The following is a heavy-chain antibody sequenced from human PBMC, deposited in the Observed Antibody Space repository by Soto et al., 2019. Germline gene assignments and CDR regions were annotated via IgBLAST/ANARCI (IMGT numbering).Heavy chain of an antibody. V-gene: IGHV4-39*01. CDR2: IYYSGGT. CDR1: GGSISSSSYY. Sequence: QLQLQESGPGLVKPSETLSLTCTVSGGSISSSSYYWGWIRQPPGKGLEWIGSIYYSGGTYYNPSLKSRVTISVDTSKNQFSLKLSSVTAADTAVYYCARQSGIAARLLFFDYWGQGTLVTVSS. J-gene: IGHJ4*02. D-gene: IGHD6-6*01. CDR3: ARQSGIAARLLFFDY.